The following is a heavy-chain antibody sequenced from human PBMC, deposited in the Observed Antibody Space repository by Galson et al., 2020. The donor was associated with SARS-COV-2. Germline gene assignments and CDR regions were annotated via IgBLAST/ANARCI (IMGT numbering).Heavy chain of an antibody. J-gene: IGHJ5*02. V-gene: IGHV4-59*01. CDR2: TRYSEST. Sequence: SQTLSLTCTVSGASISSYYWSWIRQPPGKGLEWHGYTRYSESTEYNPFLKSRVDISVETSKNQFSLRLSSVTAADTAMYYCARGHYDILAGYFDNWFGPWGQGTLVTVSS. D-gene: IGHD3-9*01. CDR3: ARGHYDILAGYFDNWFGP. CDR1: GASISSYY.